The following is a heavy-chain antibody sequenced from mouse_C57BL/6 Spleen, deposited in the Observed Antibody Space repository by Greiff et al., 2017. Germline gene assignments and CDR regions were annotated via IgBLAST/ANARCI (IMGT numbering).Heavy chain of an antibody. D-gene: IGHD4-1*01. Sequence: VQLQQPGAELVKPGASVKLSCKASGYTFTSYWMHWVKQRPGQGLEWIGMIHPNSGSTNYNEKFKSKATLTVDKSSSTAYMQLSSLTSEDSAVYYCARDWDVRAFAYWGQGTLVTVSA. J-gene: IGHJ3*01. CDR2: IHPNSGST. V-gene: IGHV1-64*01. CDR3: ARDWDVRAFAY. CDR1: GYTFTSYW.